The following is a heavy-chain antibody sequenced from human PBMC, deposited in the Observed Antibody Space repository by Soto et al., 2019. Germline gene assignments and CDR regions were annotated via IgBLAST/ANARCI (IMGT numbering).Heavy chain of an antibody. CDR1: GYTFTSYA. CDR3: ARVGVVRERFDP. V-gene: IGHV1-3*01. CDR2: INAGNGNT. D-gene: IGHD3-10*01. Sequence: QVQLVQSGAEVKKPGASLKVSSKASGYTFTSYAMHWVRQAPGQRLEWMGWINAGNGNTKYSQKFQGRVTITRDTSASTAYMELSSLRSEDTAVYYCARVGVVRERFDPWGQGTLVTVSS. J-gene: IGHJ5*02.